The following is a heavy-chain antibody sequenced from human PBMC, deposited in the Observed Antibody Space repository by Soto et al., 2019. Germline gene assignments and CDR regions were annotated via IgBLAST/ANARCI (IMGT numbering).Heavy chain of an antibody. J-gene: IGHJ3*02. V-gene: IGHV3-33*01. CDR1: GFTFSSYG. CDR2: IWYDGSNK. D-gene: IGHD2-15*01. Sequence: GGSLRLSCAASGFTFSSYGMHWVRQAPGKGLEWVAVIWYDGSNKYYADSVKGRFTISRDNSKNTLYRQMNSLRAEDTAVYYCARDSSTDIVVVVAATDLVHDAFDIWGQGTMVTVSS. CDR3: ARDSSTDIVVVVAATDLVHDAFDI.